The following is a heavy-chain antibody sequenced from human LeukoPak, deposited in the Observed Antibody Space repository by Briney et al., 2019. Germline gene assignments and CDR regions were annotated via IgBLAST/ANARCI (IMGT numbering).Heavy chain of an antibody. D-gene: IGHD3-3*01. CDR3: ARDRPFGVEGGLRDY. V-gene: IGHV3-48*01. CDR1: GFTFSSYS. J-gene: IGHJ4*02. CDR2: ISSSSSTI. Sequence: GGSLRLSCAASGFTFSSYSMNWVRQAPGKGLEWVSYISSSSSTIYYADSVKGRFTISRDNAKNSLYLQMNSLRAEDTAVCYCARDRPFGVEGGLRDYWGQGTLVTVSS.